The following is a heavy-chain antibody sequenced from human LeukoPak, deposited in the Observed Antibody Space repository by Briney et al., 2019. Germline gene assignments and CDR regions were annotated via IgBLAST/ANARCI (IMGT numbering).Heavy chain of an antibody. CDR3: ARGVEWELSYFDY. D-gene: IGHD1-26*01. CDR1: GFTFSSYS. J-gene: IGHJ4*02. V-gene: IGHV3-48*01. CDR2: ISSSSSTI. Sequence: PGGSLRLSCAASGFTFSSYSMNWVRQAPGKGLEWVSYISSSSSTIYYADSVKGRFTISRDNAKNSLYLQMNSLRAEDTAVYYCARGVEWELSYFDYWGQGTLVTVSS.